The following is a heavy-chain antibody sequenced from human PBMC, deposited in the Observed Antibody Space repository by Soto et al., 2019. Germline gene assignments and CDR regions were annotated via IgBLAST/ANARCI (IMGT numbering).Heavy chain of an antibody. V-gene: IGHV3-23*01. CDR3: AKDLRDWGYFDY. J-gene: IGHJ4*02. Sequence: VQLLESGGGFVQPGGSLRLSCAASGFSFHTYAMGWVRQAPGKRLEWVSSLSGSGGSTNYAVSVKGRVTIFRDNCKDTLSLQMNSLGAEDTAMYYCAKDLRDWGYFDYWGLGTLVTVSS. CDR2: LSGSGGST. CDR1: GFSFHTYA. D-gene: IGHD3-16*01.